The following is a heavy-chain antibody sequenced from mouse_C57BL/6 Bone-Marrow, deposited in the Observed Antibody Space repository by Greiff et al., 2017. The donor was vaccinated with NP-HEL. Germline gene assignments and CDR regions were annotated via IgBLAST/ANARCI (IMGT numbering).Heavy chain of an antibody. CDR1: GYTFTSYW. CDR2: IYPSDSET. J-gene: IGHJ3*01. CDR3: ARMSNCVAY. V-gene: IGHV1-61*01. Sequence: QVQLQQPGAELVRPGSSVKLSCKASGYTFTSYWMDWVKQRPGQGLEWIGNIYPSDSETHYNQKFKDKATLTVDKSSSTAYMQLSSLTSEDSAVYSCARMSNCVAYWGQGTLVTVSA. D-gene: IGHD2-5*01.